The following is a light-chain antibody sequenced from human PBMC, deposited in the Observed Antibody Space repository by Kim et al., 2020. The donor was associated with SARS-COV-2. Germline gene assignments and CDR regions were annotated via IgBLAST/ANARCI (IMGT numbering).Light chain of an antibody. CDR2: QHD. CDR3: QAWDSSAAV. J-gene: IGLJ2*01. CDR1: KLGDKY. V-gene: IGLV3-1*01. Sequence: SYELTQPPSVSVSPGQTARITCSGDKLGDKYAFWYQQKPGQSPVLVMFQHDKRPSGISQRFSGSNSGNTDILTISGTRTIDEADYYCQAWDSSAAVFGGG.